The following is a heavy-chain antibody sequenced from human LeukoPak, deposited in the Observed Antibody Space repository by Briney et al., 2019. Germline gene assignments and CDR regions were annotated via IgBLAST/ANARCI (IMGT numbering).Heavy chain of an antibody. J-gene: IGHJ6*02. CDR2: IYPGDSDT. CDR1: GYSFTSYW. Sequence: GESLKISCKGSGYSFTSYWITWVRQMPGKGLEWMGIIYPGDSDTRYSPSFQGQVTISADKSISTASLQWSSLRASDTAMYYCARVGDSSGNFYYGMDVWGQGTTVTVSS. V-gene: IGHV5-51*01. CDR3: ARVGDSSGNFYYGMDV. D-gene: IGHD3-22*01.